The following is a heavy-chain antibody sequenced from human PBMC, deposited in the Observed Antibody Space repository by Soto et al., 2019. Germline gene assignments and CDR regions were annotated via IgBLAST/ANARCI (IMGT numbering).Heavy chain of an antibody. V-gene: IGHV1-8*01. CDR1: GYTFTSYD. CDR3: ARGWLVHYYYGMDV. CDR2: MNPNSGNT. J-gene: IGHJ6*02. D-gene: IGHD6-19*01. Sequence: ASVKVSCKASGYTFTSYDINCVRQATGQGLEWMGWMNPNSGNTGYAQKFQGRVTMTRNTSISTAYMELSSLRSEDTAVYYCARGWLVHYYYGMDVWGRGTTVTVSS.